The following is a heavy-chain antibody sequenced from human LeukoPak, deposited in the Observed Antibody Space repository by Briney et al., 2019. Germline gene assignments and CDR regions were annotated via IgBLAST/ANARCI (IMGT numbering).Heavy chain of an antibody. CDR3: ARHSSASYYHGSGSYYNVN. Sequence: SETLSLTCTVPGGSISSSNYYWGWLRQPPGKRLEWIGSVPYSGRTYYNPSLKGRVTISVDTSKHQFSLKLSSVTAADTAVYYCARHSSASYYHGSGSYYNVNWGQGTLVTVSS. D-gene: IGHD3-10*01. CDR2: VPYSGRT. V-gene: IGHV4-39*01. J-gene: IGHJ4*02. CDR1: GGSISSSNYY.